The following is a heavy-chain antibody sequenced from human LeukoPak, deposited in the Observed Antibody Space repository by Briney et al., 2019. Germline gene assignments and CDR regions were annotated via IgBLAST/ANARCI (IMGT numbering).Heavy chain of an antibody. CDR3: ARSPLDYYGSGSYYNDAFDI. J-gene: IGHJ3*02. V-gene: IGHV4-39*01. D-gene: IGHD3-10*01. Sequence: KSSETLSLTCTVSGGSISSSSYYWGWIRQPPGKGLEWIGSIYYSGSTYYNPSLKSRVTISVDTSKNQFSLKLSSVTAADTAVYYCARSPLDYYGSGSYYNDAFDIWGQGTMVTVSS. CDR2: IYYSGST. CDR1: GGSISSSSYY.